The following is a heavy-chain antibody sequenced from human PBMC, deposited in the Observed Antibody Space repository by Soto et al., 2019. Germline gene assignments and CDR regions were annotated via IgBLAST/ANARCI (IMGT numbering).Heavy chain of an antibody. CDR3: ARDYAKTTYYFYGMDV. CDR1: GFTFSSHA. J-gene: IGHJ6*02. Sequence: GGSLRLSCAASGFTFSSHAMHWVHRAPGKGLEWVAVISYDGNKKDYADSVKGRFTISRDTSKNTLYLQVNSLRAEDSAVYYCARDYAKTTYYFYGMDVWGQGTAVTVSS. V-gene: IGHV3-30-3*01. D-gene: IGHD3-16*01. CDR2: ISYDGNKK.